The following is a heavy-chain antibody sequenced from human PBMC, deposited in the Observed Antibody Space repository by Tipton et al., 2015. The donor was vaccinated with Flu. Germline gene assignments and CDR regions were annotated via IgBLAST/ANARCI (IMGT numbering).Heavy chain of an antibody. Sequence: SLRLSCATSGFTLSNYAMSWVRQAPGRGLGWVSSISGSGSSTYYADSVEGRFTISRDNSKNTVYLQMNSLRAEDTAIYYCAKDSETAHLYYFDYWGQGTPVTVSS. CDR2: ISGSGSST. V-gene: IGHV3-23*01. CDR1: GFTLSNYA. CDR3: AKDSETAHLYYFDY. J-gene: IGHJ4*02.